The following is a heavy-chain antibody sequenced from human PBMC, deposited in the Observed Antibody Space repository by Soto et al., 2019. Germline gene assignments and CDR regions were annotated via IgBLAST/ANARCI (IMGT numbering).Heavy chain of an antibody. J-gene: IGHJ6*02. D-gene: IGHD2-21*01. CDR3: TRQLGIHSPYFFRGMDV. V-gene: IGHV3-73*02. Sequence: EVQLVESGGGLVQPGGSLKLSCMASEFSFRDSTIHWVRQASGKGLEWLGRIRGKTYSFATAYSESVKGRFTFFREDSKNTVDLQMNSLKPEDTAVYYCTRQLGIHSPYFFRGMDVWGQGTPVIVSS. CDR2: IRGKTYSFAT. CDR1: EFSFRDST.